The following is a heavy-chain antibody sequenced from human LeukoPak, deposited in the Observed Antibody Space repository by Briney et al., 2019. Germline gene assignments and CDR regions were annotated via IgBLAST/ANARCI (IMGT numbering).Heavy chain of an antibody. CDR2: IYYSGST. CDR3: ARHGSLQGYSGYDFPFDS. CDR1: GGSISSYY. V-gene: IGHV4-59*08. Sequence: SETLSLTCSVSGGSISSYYWSWIRQPPGKGLEWIGYIYYSGSTNYNPYSGSTYYNASLESRVTISGDTSKNQFSLKLYSVTAADTALYYCARHGSLQGYSGYDFPFDSWGQGTLVTVSS. J-gene: IGHJ4*02. D-gene: IGHD5-12*01.